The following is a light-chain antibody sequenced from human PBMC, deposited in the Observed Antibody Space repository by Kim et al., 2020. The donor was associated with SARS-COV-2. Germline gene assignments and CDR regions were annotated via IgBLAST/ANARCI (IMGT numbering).Light chain of an antibody. J-gene: IGKJ2*03. V-gene: IGKV4-1*01. Sequence: RATLNCKPSQPVLYNANNKNYLAWYRQKPGQAPKLLIYWASIRESGVSDRFSGSGSETDFTLTISSLQAEDVAVYYCQQYYSTPPSFGQGTKLEI. CDR3: QQYYSTPPS. CDR2: WAS. CDR1: QPVLYNANNKNY.